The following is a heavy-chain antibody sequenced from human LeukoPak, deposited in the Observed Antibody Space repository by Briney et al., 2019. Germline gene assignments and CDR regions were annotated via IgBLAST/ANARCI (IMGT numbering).Heavy chain of an antibody. CDR1: GYTFTGYY. CDR2: INPNSGGT. V-gene: IGHV1-2*02. CDR3: ARPYYDFWSGSYPLDY. J-gene: IGHJ4*02. D-gene: IGHD3-3*01. Sequence: ASVKVSCKASGYTFTGYYMHRVRQAPGQGLEWMGWINPNSGGTNYAQKFQGRVTMTRDTSISTAYMELSRLRSDDTAVYYCARPYYDFWSGSYPLDYWGQGTLVTVSS.